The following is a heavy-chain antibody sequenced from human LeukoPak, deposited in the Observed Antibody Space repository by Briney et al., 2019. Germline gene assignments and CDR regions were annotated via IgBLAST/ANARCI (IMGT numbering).Heavy chain of an antibody. D-gene: IGHD6-19*01. CDR1: GFTFDDYA. J-gene: IGHJ4*02. V-gene: IGHV3-9*01. CDR2: ISLNSSGI. Sequence: KTLRLSCAASGFTFDDYALHWVRKPPGKGLEWDSGISLNSSGIGYAASVKGRFSISRDNAKSSLYLQMNSLWADDTALYYCAKGKKMTVAGLFDYWGQGTLVTVSS. CDR3: AKGKKMTVAGLFDY.